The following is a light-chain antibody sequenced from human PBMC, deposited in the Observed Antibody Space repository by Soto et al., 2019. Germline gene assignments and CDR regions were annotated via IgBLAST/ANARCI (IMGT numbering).Light chain of an antibody. CDR3: QQHSTSSGT. CDR2: NAS. CDR1: QSISSW. V-gene: IGKV1-5*03. J-gene: IGKJ1*01. Sequence: DIQMTQSPSTLSASVGDRVTITCRASQSISSWLAWYQQKPGKAPKLLIYNASSLESGVPSRFSGSGSGTELTLTISSLQPDDFATYYCQQHSTSSGTFGQGTKVEIK.